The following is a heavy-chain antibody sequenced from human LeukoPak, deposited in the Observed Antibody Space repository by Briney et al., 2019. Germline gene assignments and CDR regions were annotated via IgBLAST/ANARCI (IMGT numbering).Heavy chain of an antibody. D-gene: IGHD6-19*01. CDR3: ARESETSGWYDY. J-gene: IGHJ4*02. CDR1: GFIFDNYA. CDR2: ISGDGGST. V-gene: IGHV3-43*02. Sequence: PGGSLRLSCAAPGFIFDNYAIHWVRQPPGKGLEWVSLISGDGGSTFYADSVRGRFTISRDNTRKSLSLQMSSLRSEDTALYYCARESETSGWYDYWGQGTLVTVSS.